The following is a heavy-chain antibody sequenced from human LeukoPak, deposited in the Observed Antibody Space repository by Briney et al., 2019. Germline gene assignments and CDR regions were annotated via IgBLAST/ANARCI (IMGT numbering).Heavy chain of an antibody. Sequence: NLGESLKISCKGSGYSFTSYWIGWVRQMPGKGLGWMGIIYPGDSDTRYSPSFQGQVTISADKSVSTAYLQWSSLKASDTAMYYCARYSGSYLITYYYYYYMDVWGKGPRSPAP. V-gene: IGHV5-51*01. J-gene: IGHJ6*03. CDR1: GYSFTSYW. D-gene: IGHD1-26*01. CDR3: ARYSGSYLITYYYYYYMDV. CDR2: IYPGDSDT.